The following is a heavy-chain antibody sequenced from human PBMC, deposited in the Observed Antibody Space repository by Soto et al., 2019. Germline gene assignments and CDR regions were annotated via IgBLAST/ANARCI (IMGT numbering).Heavy chain of an antibody. V-gene: IGHV3-23*01. J-gene: IGHJ6*03. CDR2: ISGSGGST. D-gene: IGHD2-15*01. CDR3: AAPDCSGGSCYYMDV. CDR1: GFTFSSYA. Sequence: GGSLRLSCAASGFTFSSYAMSWVRQAPGKGLEWVSAISGSGGSTYYADSVKGRFTISRDNSKNTLYLQMNSLRAEDTAVYYCAAPDCSGGSCYYMDVWGKGTTVTVSS.